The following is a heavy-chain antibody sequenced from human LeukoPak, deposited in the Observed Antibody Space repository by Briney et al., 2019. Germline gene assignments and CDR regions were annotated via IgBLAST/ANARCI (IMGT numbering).Heavy chain of an antibody. D-gene: IGHD3-22*01. J-gene: IGHJ4*02. CDR1: GFTFSDYY. V-gene: IGHV3-11*04. Sequence: GGSLRLSCAASGFTFSDYYMSWIRQAPGKGLEWVSYISSSGSTIYYADSVKGRFTISRDNAKNSLYLQMNSLRAEDTAIYYCARNYYDSSGYYSLDYWGQGTLVTVSS. CDR2: ISSSGSTI. CDR3: ARNYYDSSGYYSLDY.